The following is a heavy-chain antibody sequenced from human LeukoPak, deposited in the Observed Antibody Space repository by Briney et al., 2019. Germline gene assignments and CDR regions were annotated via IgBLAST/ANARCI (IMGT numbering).Heavy chain of an antibody. V-gene: IGHV4-39*07. CDR2: FSSGGSA. CDR3: ARKQTGTMYDV. D-gene: IGHD1-7*01. CDR1: GFTFSSYS. J-gene: IGHJ4*02. Sequence: PGGSLRLSCAASGFTFSSYSMNWVRQSPGKGLEWIGTFSSGGSAYYNPSLTSRVSISKDTSDNQFSLRLYSVTAADTAVYYCARKQTGTMYDVWGQGTQVTVSS.